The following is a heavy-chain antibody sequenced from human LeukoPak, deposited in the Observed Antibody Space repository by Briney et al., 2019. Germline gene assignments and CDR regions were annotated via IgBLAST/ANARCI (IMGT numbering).Heavy chain of an antibody. D-gene: IGHD2-8*01. CDR1: GYTFTSYN. V-gene: IGHV1-46*01. J-gene: IGHJ4*02. CDR2: INPSGGST. Sequence: EASVTVSCKASGYTFTSYNMHWVRQAPGQGLEWMGIINPSGGSTNYAQKFQGRVTMTRDTSTSTAYMELRSLRSDDTAVYYCARDRNIVLMVYAMGASFDYWGQGTLVTVSS. CDR3: ARDRNIVLMVYAMGASFDY.